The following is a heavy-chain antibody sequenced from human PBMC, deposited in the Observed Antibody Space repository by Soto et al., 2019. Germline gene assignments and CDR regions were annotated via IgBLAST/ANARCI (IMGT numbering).Heavy chain of an antibody. J-gene: IGHJ3*02. CDR1: GFTVSSNY. V-gene: IGHV3-66*01. CDR3: ARDPQLAPLVAFDI. D-gene: IGHD2-2*01. Sequence: GSLRLSCAASGFTVSSNYMSWVRQAPGKGLEWVSVIYSGGSTYYADSVKGRFTISRDNSKNTLYLQMNSLRAEDTAVYYCARDPQLAPLVAFDIWGQGTMVTVSS. CDR2: IYSGGST.